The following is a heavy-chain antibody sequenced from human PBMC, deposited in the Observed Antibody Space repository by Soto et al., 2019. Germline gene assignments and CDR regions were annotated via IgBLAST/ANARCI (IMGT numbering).Heavy chain of an antibody. D-gene: IGHD2-21*02. V-gene: IGHV4-59*01. CDR1: GGSISGYY. Sequence: PSETLSLTCTVSGGSISGYYGSWIRQPPGKGLEWIGNVYYRGGAKYNPSVKRPFSISVYTSKNQFSLNLSSVTAADTAVYYCTRDGDGRMTTNPYYYYGMDVWGPGITVTVSS. CDR3: TRDGDGRMTTNPYYYYGMDV. J-gene: IGHJ6*02. CDR2: VYYRGGA.